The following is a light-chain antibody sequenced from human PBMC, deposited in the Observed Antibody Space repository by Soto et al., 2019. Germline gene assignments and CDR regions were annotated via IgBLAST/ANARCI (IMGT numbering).Light chain of an antibody. CDR2: GSS. Sequence: EIVLTQSPGTLSLSPGERATLTCRAGQSVTGSYLAWYQQKSGQSPRLLIYGSSDRATGIPDRFSGSGSGTDFTLTISRVEPEDFAVYYCQQYGSSPPYTFGQGTKLEIK. CDR1: QSVTGSY. V-gene: IGKV3-20*01. J-gene: IGKJ2*01. CDR3: QQYGSSPPYT.